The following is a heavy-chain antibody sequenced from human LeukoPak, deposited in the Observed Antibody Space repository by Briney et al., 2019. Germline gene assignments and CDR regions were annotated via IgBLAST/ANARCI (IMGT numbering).Heavy chain of an antibody. J-gene: IGHJ5*02. CDR1: GYTFTGYY. CDR3: ARVLWSGKFDP. V-gene: IGHV1-2*02. D-gene: IGHD3-10*01. Sequence: ASVKVSCKASGYTFTGYYMHWVRQAPGQGLEWMGWINPDSGGTNYAQKFQGRVTMTRDTSISTAYMEPSRLRSDDTAVYYCARVLWSGKFDPWGQGTLVTVSS. CDR2: INPDSGGT.